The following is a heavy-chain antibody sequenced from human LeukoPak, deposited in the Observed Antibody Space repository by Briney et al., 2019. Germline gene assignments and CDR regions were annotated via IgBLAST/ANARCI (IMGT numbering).Heavy chain of an antibody. D-gene: IGHD2-15*01. CDR3: ARALGYCSGGSCYSLDY. V-gene: IGHV1-69*06. CDR2: IIPIFGTA. Sequence: SSVKVSCKASGGTFSSYAISWVRQAPGQGLEWMGGIIPIFGTANYAQKFQGRVTITADKSTSTAYMELSSLRSEDTAVYYCARALGYCSGGSCYSLDYWGQGTLVTVSS. CDR1: GGTFSSYA. J-gene: IGHJ4*02.